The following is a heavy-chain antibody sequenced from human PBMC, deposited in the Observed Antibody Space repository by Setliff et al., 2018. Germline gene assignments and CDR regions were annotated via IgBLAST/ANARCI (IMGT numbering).Heavy chain of an antibody. J-gene: IGHJ2*01. Sequence: SETLSLTCTVSGGSISNYYWSWIRPPPGKGLEWTGYIYYSGTTNSIPSLKSRVTISVDTSKNQFSLKLSSVTAADTAIYYCAGHHAQYYSDSSDYYYEDWYFDLWGRGTLVTVSS. CDR2: IYYSGTT. CDR3: AGHHAQYYSDSSDYYYEDWYFDL. D-gene: IGHD3-22*01. V-gene: IGHV4-59*08. CDR1: GGSISNYY.